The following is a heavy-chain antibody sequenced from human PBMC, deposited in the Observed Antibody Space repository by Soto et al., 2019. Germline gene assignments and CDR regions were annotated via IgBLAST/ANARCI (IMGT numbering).Heavy chain of an antibody. Sequence: QVQLVESGGGVVQPGRSLRLSCAASGFTFSSYAMHWVCQAPGKGLEWVAVISYDGSNKYYADSVKGRFTISRDNSKNTLYLQMNSLRAEDTAVYYCARVSGLSGWQYFDYWGQGTLVTVSS. CDR2: ISYDGSNK. CDR3: ARVSGLSGWQYFDY. CDR1: GFTFSSYA. J-gene: IGHJ4*02. V-gene: IGHV3-30-3*01. D-gene: IGHD6-19*01.